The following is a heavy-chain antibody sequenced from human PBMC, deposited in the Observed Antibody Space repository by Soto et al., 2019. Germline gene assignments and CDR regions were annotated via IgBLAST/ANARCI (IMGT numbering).Heavy chain of an antibody. Sequence: ASVKVSCKASGYTFTGYYMHWVRQAPGQGLEWMGWINPNSGGTNYAQKFQGWVTMTRDTSISTAYMELSRLRSDDTAVYYCARVAARPLYYYYGMDVWGQGTTVTVSS. D-gene: IGHD6-6*01. J-gene: IGHJ6*02. V-gene: IGHV1-2*04. CDR2: INPNSGGT. CDR3: ARVAARPLYYYYGMDV. CDR1: GYTFTGYY.